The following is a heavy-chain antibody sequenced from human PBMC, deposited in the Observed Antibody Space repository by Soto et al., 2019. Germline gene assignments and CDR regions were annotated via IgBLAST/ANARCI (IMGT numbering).Heavy chain of an antibody. Sequence: SETLSLTCTVSGASISSYYWSWIRQPPGKGLEWIGYVYYSGSTNYNPSLKSRVTISVDTSKNQFSLKLSSVTAADTAMYYCAGDTTPSLWGQGTLVTVSS. D-gene: IGHD1-1*01. CDR1: GASISSYY. CDR3: AGDTTPSL. CDR2: VYYSGST. J-gene: IGHJ4*02. V-gene: IGHV4-59*01.